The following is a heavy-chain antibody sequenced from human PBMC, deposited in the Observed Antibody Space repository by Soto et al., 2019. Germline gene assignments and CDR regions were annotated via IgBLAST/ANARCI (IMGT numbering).Heavy chain of an antibody. J-gene: IGHJ3*02. Sequence: GASVKVSCKASGYTFTIYDINWVRQATGQGLEWMGWMNPNSGNTGYAQKFQGRVTMTRNTSISTAYMELSSLRSEDTAVYYCAGSDTAMADDAFDIWGQGTMVTVS. V-gene: IGHV1-8*01. D-gene: IGHD5-18*01. CDR1: GYTFTIYD. CDR3: AGSDTAMADDAFDI. CDR2: MNPNSGNT.